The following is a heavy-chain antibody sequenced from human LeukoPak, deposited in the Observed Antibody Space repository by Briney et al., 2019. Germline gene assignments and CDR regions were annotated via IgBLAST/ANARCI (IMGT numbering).Heavy chain of an antibody. V-gene: IGHV1-18*01. Sequence: PRASVKVSCKASGYTFTTYGITWVRQAPGQGLEWMGWISAYNGNTKYAQKLQGRVTMTTDTSTTTGYMELRSLRSDDTAVYYCARMVQSTDSSGFYLPEYFQHWGQGTLVTVSS. CDR1: GYTFTTYG. CDR2: ISAYNGNT. J-gene: IGHJ1*01. CDR3: ARMVQSTDSSGFYLPEYFQH. D-gene: IGHD3-22*01.